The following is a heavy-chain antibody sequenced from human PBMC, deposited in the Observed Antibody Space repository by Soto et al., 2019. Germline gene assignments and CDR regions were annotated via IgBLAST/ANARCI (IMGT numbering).Heavy chain of an antibody. CDR1: GFTFRHHA. CDR2: IWYDGSNK. V-gene: IGHV3-33*08. D-gene: IGHD6-13*01. J-gene: IGHJ6*02. CDR3: ARDGQQLTPYALDV. Sequence: QVQLVESGGGVIQPGRSLRLSCAASGFTFRHHAMHWVRQAPGKGLEWVAQIWYDGSNKYYTDSVKGRFTVSRDDFKNTVFLQMDSLRAEDTAVYYCARDGQQLTPYALDVWGQGTTVIVSS.